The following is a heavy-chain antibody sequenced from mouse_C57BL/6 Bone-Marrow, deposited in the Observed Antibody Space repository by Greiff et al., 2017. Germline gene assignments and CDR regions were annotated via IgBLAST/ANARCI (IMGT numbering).Heavy chain of an antibody. CDR1: GYTFTSYW. Sequence: VQLQQPGAELVKPGASVKLSCKASGYTFTSYWMHWVKQRPGQGLEWIGMIHPNSGSTNYNEKFKSKATLTVDKSSSTAYMQLSSLTSEDSAVYYCERDYYGSSWGFAYWGQGTLVTVSA. D-gene: IGHD1-1*01. CDR2: IHPNSGST. J-gene: IGHJ3*01. V-gene: IGHV1-64*01. CDR3: ERDYYGSSWGFAY.